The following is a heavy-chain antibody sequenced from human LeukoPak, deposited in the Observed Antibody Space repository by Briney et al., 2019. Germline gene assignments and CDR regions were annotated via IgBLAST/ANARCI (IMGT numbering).Heavy chain of an antibody. Sequence: ASVKVSCKASGYTFTDSGINWVRQAPGHGLEWMGWISAYNGNTHYAQNLQGRVTMTTDKSTSTAYMELRSLRSDDTAVYYCAKDLYYYGSSGYYGEYWGQGTLVTVSS. CDR3: AKDLYYYGSSGYYGEY. D-gene: IGHD3-22*01. J-gene: IGHJ4*02. CDR2: ISAYNGNT. CDR1: GYTFTDSG. V-gene: IGHV1-18*01.